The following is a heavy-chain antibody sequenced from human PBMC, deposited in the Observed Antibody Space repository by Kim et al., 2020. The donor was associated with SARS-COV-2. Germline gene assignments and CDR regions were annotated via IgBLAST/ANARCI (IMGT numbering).Heavy chain of an antibody. V-gene: IGHV3-15*01. Sequence: GGSLRLSCAASGFTFSNAWMSWVRQAPGKGLEWVGRIISKTDGGTTDYAAPVKGRFTISRDDSKNTLYLQMNSLKTEDTAVYYCTTGSSGSYFYRRYFDL. D-gene: IGHD1-26*01. CDR1: GFTFSNAW. J-gene: IGHJ2*01. CDR3: TTGSSGSYFYRRYFDL. CDR2: IISKTDGGTT.